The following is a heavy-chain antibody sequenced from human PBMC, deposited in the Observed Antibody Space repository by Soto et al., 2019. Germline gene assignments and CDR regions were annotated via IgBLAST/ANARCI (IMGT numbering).Heavy chain of an antibody. CDR2: IIPIFGTA. CDR1: GGTFSSYA. V-gene: IGHV1-69*13. J-gene: IGHJ5*02. D-gene: IGHD6-19*01. CDR3: ARDLGSGWYNH. Sequence: SVKVSCTASGGTFSSYASRWVRQAPGQGLEWMGGIIPIFGTANYAQKFQGRVTITADESTSTAYMELSSLRSEDTAVYYCARDLGSGWYNHWGQGTLVTVSS.